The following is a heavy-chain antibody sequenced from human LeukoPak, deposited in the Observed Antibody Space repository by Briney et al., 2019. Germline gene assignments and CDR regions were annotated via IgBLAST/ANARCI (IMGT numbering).Heavy chain of an antibody. CDR1: GGSISSSSYY. D-gene: IGHD3-10*01. CDR3: ARSPGVARGVLDY. J-gene: IGHJ4*02. CDR2: IYYSGST. V-gene: IGHV4-39*01. Sequence: SETLSLTCTVSGGSISSSSYYWGWIRQPPGKGLEWIGSIYYSGSTYYNPSLKSRVTISVDTSKNQFSLKLSSVTAADTAVYYRARSPGVARGVLDYWGQGTLVTVSS.